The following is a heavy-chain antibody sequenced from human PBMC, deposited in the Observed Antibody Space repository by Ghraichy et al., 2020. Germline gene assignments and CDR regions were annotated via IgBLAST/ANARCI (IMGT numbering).Heavy chain of an antibody. CDR3: VRGHDWAFDY. CDR2: ISITNAI. Sequence: GGSLRLSCAASGFTFSSYNMNWVRQAPGKGLEWVSYISITNAIYYGDSVRGRFTISRDDAKNSLYLQMNSLRDEDTAVYYCVRGHDWAFDYWGQGALVTVSS. CDR1: GFTFSSYN. J-gene: IGHJ4*02. V-gene: IGHV3-69-1*01. D-gene: IGHD3-9*01.